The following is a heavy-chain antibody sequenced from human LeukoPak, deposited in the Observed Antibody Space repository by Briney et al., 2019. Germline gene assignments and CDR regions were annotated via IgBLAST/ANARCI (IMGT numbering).Heavy chain of an antibody. V-gene: IGHV3-48*01. J-gene: IGHJ4*02. CDR3: AKADISSGCLDS. D-gene: IGHD6-19*01. CDR1: GFTFSSYS. CDR2: ISSSGSTI. Sequence: PGGSLRLSCAASGFTFSSYSMNWVRQAPGKGVEWVSYISSSGSTIYYADSVKGRFTISRDNSKNTLYLQITSLRAEDTAVYYCAKADISSGCLDSWGQGTLVTVSS.